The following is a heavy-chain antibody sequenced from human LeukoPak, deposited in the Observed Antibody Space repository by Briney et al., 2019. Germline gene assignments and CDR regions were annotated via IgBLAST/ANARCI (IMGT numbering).Heavy chain of an antibody. J-gene: IGHJ4*02. V-gene: IGHV3-30*18. CDR2: ISYDGSNK. CDR3: AKEYSSSWGDGEFDY. Sequence: GSLRLSCAASGFTFSSYGMHWVRQAPGKGLEWVAVISYDGSNKYYADSVKGRFTISRDSSKNTLYLQMNSLRAEDTAVYYCAKEYSSSWGDGEFDYWGQGTLVIVSS. D-gene: IGHD6-13*01. CDR1: GFTFSSYG.